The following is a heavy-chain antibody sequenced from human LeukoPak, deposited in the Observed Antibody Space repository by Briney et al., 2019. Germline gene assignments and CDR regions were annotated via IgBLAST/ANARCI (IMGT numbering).Heavy chain of an antibody. J-gene: IGHJ6*02. CDR1: GFTFSSYA. D-gene: IGHD3-22*01. CDR3: AKKPPVYDTALGMDV. CDR2: ISGSGGST. Sequence: PGGSLRLSCAASGFTFSSYAMSWVRQAPGRGLEWVSAISGSGGSTYYADSVKGRFTISRDNSKNTLYLQMNSLRAEDTAVYYCAKKPPVYDTALGMDVWGQGTTVTVSS. V-gene: IGHV3-23*01.